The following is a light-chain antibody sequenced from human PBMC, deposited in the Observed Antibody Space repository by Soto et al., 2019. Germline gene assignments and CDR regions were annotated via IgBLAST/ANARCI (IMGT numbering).Light chain of an antibody. Sequence: EIHITQSPSSLSATAVYRVTITFRASQSISSWLAWYQQKPGKAPKLLIYKASTLKSGVPSRFSGSGSGTEFTLTISSLQPDDFATYYCQHYNSYSEAFGQGTKVDIK. CDR3: QHYNSYSEA. CDR2: KAS. CDR1: QSISSW. J-gene: IGKJ1*01. V-gene: IGKV1-5*03.